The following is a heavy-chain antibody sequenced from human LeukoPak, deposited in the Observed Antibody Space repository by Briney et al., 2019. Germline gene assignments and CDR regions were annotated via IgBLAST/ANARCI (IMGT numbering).Heavy chain of an antibody. CDR2: INHSGST. V-gene: IGHV4-34*01. J-gene: IGHJ4*02. CDR1: GGSSSGYY. Sequence: SETLSLTCAVYGGSSSGYYWSWIRQPPGKGLEWIGEINHSGSTNYNPSLKSRVTISVDTSKNQFSLKLSSVTAADTAVYYCALSVPSSGWGTSFDYWGQGTLVTVSS. D-gene: IGHD6-19*01. CDR3: ALSVPSSGWGTSFDY.